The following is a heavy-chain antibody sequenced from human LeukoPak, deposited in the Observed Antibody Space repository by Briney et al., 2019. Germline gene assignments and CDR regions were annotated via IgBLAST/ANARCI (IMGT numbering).Heavy chain of an antibody. J-gene: IGHJ3*02. CDR1: DYTFTTYV. D-gene: IGHD6-6*01. CDR2: IIAYNGNT. V-gene: IGHV1-18*01. CDR3: ARDHPLEQLVLRRNPFDI. Sequence: ASGNASCKPSDYTFTTYVTIGVTQAAGQRLKGLRWIIAYNGNTNYAQKLQGRVTMTTDTSTSTAYMELRSLRFDDTAVYYCARDHPLEQLVLRRNPFDIWGQGTMVTVSS.